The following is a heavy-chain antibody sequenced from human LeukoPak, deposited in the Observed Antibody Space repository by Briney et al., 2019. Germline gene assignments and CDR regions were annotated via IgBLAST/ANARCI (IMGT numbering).Heavy chain of an antibody. J-gene: IGHJ4*02. CDR2: INHSGST. Sequence: SETLSLTCAVYGGSFSGYYWSWVRQPPGKGLEWIGEINHSGSTNYNPSLKSRVTISVDTSKNQFSLKLSSVTAADTAVYYCARLRGGSGHWGQGTLVTVSS. V-gene: IGHV4-34*01. CDR3: ARLRGGSGH. D-gene: IGHD3-10*01. CDR1: GGSFSGYY.